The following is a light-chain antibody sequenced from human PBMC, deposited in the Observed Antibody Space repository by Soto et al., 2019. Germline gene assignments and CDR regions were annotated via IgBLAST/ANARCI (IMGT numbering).Light chain of an antibody. CDR3: SSYAGSSNV. CDR2: EVN. CDR1: SSDVGGYNY. V-gene: IGLV2-8*01. J-gene: IGLJ1*01. Sequence: QSVLTQPPSASGSPGQSVAISCTGTSSDVGGYNYVSWYQQHPGKAPKLMIYEVNKRPSGVPDRFSGSKSGNTASLTVYGLQAEDEADYYCSSYAGSSNVFXTGTKVTVL.